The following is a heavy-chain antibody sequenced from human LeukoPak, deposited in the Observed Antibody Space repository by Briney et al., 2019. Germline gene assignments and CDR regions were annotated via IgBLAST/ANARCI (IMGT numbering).Heavy chain of an antibody. CDR1: GFTFSGYW. Sequence: GGSLRLSCAASGFTFSGYWMHWVRQAPGKGLVWVSRINTDGSSTSYADSVKGRFTISRDNAKNTLYLQMNSLRAEDTAVYYCARAEMSLRSLDVWGKGTTVTVSS. V-gene: IGHV3-74*01. CDR3: ARAEMSLRSLDV. CDR2: INTDGSST. J-gene: IGHJ6*04. D-gene: IGHD3-3*01.